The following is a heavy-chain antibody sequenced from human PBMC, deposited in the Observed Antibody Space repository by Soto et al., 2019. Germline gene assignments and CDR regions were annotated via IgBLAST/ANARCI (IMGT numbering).Heavy chain of an antibody. Sequence: RASVKVSCKASGYTFTSYYMHWVRQAPGQGLEWMGIINPSGGSTSYAQKFQGRVTMTRDTSTSTVCMELSSLRSEDTAVYYCARATAAEYFQHWGQGTLVTVSS. CDR2: INPSGGST. J-gene: IGHJ1*01. D-gene: IGHD1-26*01. CDR1: GYTFTSYY. CDR3: ARATAAEYFQH. V-gene: IGHV1-46*03.